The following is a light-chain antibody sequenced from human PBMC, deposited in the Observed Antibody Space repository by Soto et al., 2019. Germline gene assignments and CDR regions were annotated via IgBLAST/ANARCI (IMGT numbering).Light chain of an antibody. CDR2: SAS. V-gene: IGKV1-12*01. CDR1: QGINKW. CDR3: QQANTFALT. Sequence: DIQMTQSPSSVSASVGDRVTITCRASQGINKWLAWYQQKPGTAPKLLIYSASSLQSVVPSRFSGSGSGTDFTLTISSLQPEDFATYYCQQANTFALTFGGGTKVEI. J-gene: IGKJ4*01.